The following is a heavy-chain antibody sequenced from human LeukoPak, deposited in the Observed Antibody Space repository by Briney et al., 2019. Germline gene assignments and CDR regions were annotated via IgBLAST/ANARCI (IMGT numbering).Heavy chain of an antibody. J-gene: IGHJ6*02. Sequence: GGSLRLSCAASGFTFSSYSMNWVRQAPGKGLEWVSSISSSSSYIYYADSVKGRFTISRDNAKNSLYLQMNSLRAEDTAVYYCARPGQQLVRDYYYGMDVWGQGTTVTVSS. CDR2: ISSSSSYI. CDR1: GFTFSSYS. V-gene: IGHV3-21*01. CDR3: ARPGQQLVRDYYYGMDV. D-gene: IGHD6-13*01.